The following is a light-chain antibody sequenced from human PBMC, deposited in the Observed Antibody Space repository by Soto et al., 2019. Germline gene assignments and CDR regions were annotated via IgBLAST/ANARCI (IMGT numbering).Light chain of an antibody. V-gene: IGKV1-17*01. CDR2: ATS. Sequence: IRMPQSPSSLGASVGDRATIICRPSQGTRNDLGWYQQKPGKAPKRLIYATSSLQSGVPSRFSGSGSGTEFTLTISSLQPEDFATYYCLQHNSYPPWAFGQGTKLDIK. CDR1: QGTRND. J-gene: IGKJ1*01. CDR3: LQHNSYPPWA.